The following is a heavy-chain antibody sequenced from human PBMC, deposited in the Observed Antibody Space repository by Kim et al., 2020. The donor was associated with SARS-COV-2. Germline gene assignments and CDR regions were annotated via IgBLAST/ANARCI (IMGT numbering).Heavy chain of an antibody. CDR2: IWYDGSNK. V-gene: IGHV3-33*01. J-gene: IGHJ4*02. CDR1: GFTFSSYG. Sequence: GGSLRLSCAASGFTFSSYGMHWVRQAPGKGLEWVAVIWYDGSNKYYADSVKGRFTISRDNSKNTLYLQMNSLRAEDTAVYYCASALYSSSSSYWGQGTLVTVSS. D-gene: IGHD6-13*01. CDR3: ASALYSSSSSY.